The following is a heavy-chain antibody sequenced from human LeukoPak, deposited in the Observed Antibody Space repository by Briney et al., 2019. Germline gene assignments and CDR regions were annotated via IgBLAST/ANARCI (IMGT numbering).Heavy chain of an antibody. CDR1: GFTLSNYA. V-gene: IGHV3-23*01. CDR3: AILVPAAPKHK. D-gene: IGHD2-2*01. Sequence: PGGSLRLSCAASGFTLSNYAMSLSWVRQAPGKGLEWVSGISGSGDSTYYADSVKGRFTISRDNAKNSLYLQMNSLRAEDTAVYYCAILVPAAPKHKWGQGTLVTVSS. CDR2: ISGSGDST. J-gene: IGHJ4*02.